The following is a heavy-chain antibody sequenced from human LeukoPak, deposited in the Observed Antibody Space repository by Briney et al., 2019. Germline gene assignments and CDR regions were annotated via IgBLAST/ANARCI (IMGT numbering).Heavy chain of an antibody. Sequence: GGSLRLSCAASGFTFTNHWTHWVRQAPGKGLEWVSYVSVDGTSTTYADSVKGRFTMSRDNAKNTLNLQMNSLRAEDTAVYYCARGSNLYFDLWDQGTLVTVSS. CDR1: GFTFTNHW. CDR3: ARGSNLYFDL. CDR2: VSVDGTST. D-gene: IGHD1-14*01. V-gene: IGHV3-74*01. J-gene: IGHJ4*02.